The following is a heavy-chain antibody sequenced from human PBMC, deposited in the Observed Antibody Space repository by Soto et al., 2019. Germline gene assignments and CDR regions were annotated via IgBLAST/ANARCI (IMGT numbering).Heavy chain of an antibody. Sequence: QVQLVESGGGVVQPGRSLRLSCAASGFTFSSYGMHWVRQAPGKGLEWVAVISYDGSNKYYADSVKGRFTISRDNSKNTLYLQMNRLRAEDTAVYYCAKDFYYYDSSGYYGRDAFDIWGQGTMVTVSS. D-gene: IGHD3-22*01. J-gene: IGHJ3*02. CDR2: ISYDGSNK. CDR3: AKDFYYYDSSGYYGRDAFDI. CDR1: GFTFSSYG. V-gene: IGHV3-30*18.